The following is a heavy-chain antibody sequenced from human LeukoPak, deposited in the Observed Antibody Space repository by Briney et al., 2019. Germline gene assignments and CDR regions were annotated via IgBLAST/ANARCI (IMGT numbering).Heavy chain of an antibody. Sequence: ASVKVSCKVSGYTLTELSMHWVRQAPGKGLEWMGGFDPEDGETIYAQKFQGRVTMTEDTSTDTAYMELSSLRSEDTAVYYCATLGYGSSWYAFDYWGQGTLVTVSS. D-gene: IGHD6-13*01. CDR2: FDPEDGET. CDR3: ATLGYGSSWYAFDY. CDR1: GYTLTELS. J-gene: IGHJ4*02. V-gene: IGHV1-24*01.